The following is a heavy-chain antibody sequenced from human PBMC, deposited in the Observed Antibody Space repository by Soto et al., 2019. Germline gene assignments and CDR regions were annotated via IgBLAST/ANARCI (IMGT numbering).Heavy chain of an antibody. CDR1: GGSFSGYY. D-gene: IGHD3-10*01. Sequence: SETLSLTCAVYGGSFSGYYWSWIRQPPGKGLEWIGEINHSGSTNYNPSLKSRVTISVDTSKNQFSLKLSSVTAADTAVYYCARGRLHHYYGSGSYFYWGQGTLVTVS. CDR2: INHSGST. J-gene: IGHJ4*02. V-gene: IGHV4-34*01. CDR3: ARGRLHHYYGSGSYFY.